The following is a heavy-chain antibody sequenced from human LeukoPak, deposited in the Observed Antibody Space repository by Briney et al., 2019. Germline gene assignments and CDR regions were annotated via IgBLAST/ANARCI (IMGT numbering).Heavy chain of an antibody. Sequence: ASVKVSCKASGYTFTGYYMHWVRQAPGQGLEWMGWINPNIGGTNYAQKFQGRVTMTRDTSISTAYMEPGRRRSDDTAVYYCARKGGSCGAFDIWGQGTMVTVSS. CDR3: ARKGGSCGAFDI. CDR1: GYTFTGYY. D-gene: IGHD2-15*01. V-gene: IGHV1-2*02. J-gene: IGHJ3*02. CDR2: INPNIGGT.